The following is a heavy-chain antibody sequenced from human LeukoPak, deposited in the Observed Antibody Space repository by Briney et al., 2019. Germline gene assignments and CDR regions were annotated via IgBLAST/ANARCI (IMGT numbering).Heavy chain of an antibody. J-gene: IGHJ4*02. CDR3: ARDTYCSGGSCYGGYFDY. V-gene: IGHV4-59*01. D-gene: IGHD2-15*01. CDR2: IYYSGST. Sequence: SETLSLTCTVSGGSTSSYYWSWIRQPPGKGLEWIGYIYYSGSTNYNPSLKSRVTISVDTSKNQFSLKLSSVTAADTAVYYCARDTYCSGGSCYGGYFDYWGQGTLVTVSS. CDR1: GGSTSSYY.